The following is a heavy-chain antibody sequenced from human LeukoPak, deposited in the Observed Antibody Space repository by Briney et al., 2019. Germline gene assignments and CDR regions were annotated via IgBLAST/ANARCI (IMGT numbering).Heavy chain of an antibody. J-gene: IGHJ4*02. CDR2: IYYSGST. CDR3: ARHCGGDCFPSLDH. V-gene: IGHV4-59*01. D-gene: IGHD2-21*02. CDR1: GGSINTYY. Sequence: SETLSLTCTVSGGSINTYYWGWIQQPPGKGLEWIGYIYYSGSTNYNPSLKSRVTISVDTSKNQFSLKLSSVTAADTAVYYCARHCGGDCFPSLDHWGQGTLVTVSS.